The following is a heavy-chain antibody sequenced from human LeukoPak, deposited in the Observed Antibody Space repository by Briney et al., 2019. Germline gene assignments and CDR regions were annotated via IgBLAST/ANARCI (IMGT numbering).Heavy chain of an antibody. J-gene: IGHJ3*02. Sequence: PGGSLRLSCAASGFTFSDYYMSWIRQAPGKGLEWVSYISSSGSTIYYADSVKGRFTISRDNAKNSLYLQMNSLRAEDTAVYYCARVSYHDSSGYYGLIDAFDIWGQGTMVTVSS. V-gene: IGHV3-11*04. CDR2: ISSSGSTI. D-gene: IGHD3-22*01. CDR1: GFTFSDYY. CDR3: ARVSYHDSSGYYGLIDAFDI.